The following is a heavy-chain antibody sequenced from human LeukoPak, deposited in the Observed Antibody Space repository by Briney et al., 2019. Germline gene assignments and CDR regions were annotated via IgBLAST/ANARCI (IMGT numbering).Heavy chain of an antibody. J-gene: IGHJ4*02. CDR1: GFTFRTYA. CDR2: ISGSGDRT. V-gene: IGHV3-23*01. Sequence: GGSLRLSCATSGFTFRTYAVSWVRQAPGEGLELVSVISGSGDRTYYADSVKGRFTISRDNSENTLWLQMNSLRAEDTAEYYCAKIGGGDYMGGSPDYWGQGTLVTVSS. CDR3: AKIGGGDYMGGSPDY. D-gene: IGHD4-17*01.